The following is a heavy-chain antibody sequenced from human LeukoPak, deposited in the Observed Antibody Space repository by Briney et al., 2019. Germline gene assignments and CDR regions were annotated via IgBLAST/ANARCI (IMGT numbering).Heavy chain of an antibody. CDR2: ISYDGSNK. V-gene: IGHV3-30-3*01. CDR3: ARVLYSSGWYDTGSAFDI. Sequence: PGRSLRLSCAASGFTFSSYAMRWVRQAPGKGLEWVAVISYDGSNKYYADSVKGRFTISRDNSKNTLYLQMNSLRAEDTAVYYCARVLYSSGWYDTGSAFDIWGQGTMVTVSS. CDR1: GFTFSSYA. J-gene: IGHJ3*02. D-gene: IGHD6-19*01.